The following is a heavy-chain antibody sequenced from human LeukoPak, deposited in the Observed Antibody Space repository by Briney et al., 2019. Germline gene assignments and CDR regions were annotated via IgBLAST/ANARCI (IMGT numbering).Heavy chain of an antibody. D-gene: IGHD2-21*01. CDR2: IKEDGSEI. J-gene: IGHJ4*02. V-gene: IGHV3-7*05. Sequence: GGSLRPSCAASGFTFSNYWMSWVRQAPGKGLEWVANIKEDGSEIYYVDSVKGRFTISRDNAKNSLYLQLSSLRAEDTAVYYCASQFWWAAVVGPALDCWGQGSLVTVSS. CDR3: ASQFWWAAVVGPALDC. CDR1: GFTFSNYW.